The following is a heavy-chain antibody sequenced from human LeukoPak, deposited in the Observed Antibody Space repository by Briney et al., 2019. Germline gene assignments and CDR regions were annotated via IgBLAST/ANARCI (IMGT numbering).Heavy chain of an antibody. J-gene: IGHJ4*02. Sequence: SETLSLTCTVSGGSMSYYYWNWIRQSPGKGLEWIGRIYTSGSTNYNPSLKSRVTISVDTSKNQFSLKLSSVTAADTAVYYCARDSRQYYFDYWGQGTLVTVSS. CDR2: IYTSGST. V-gene: IGHV4-4*08. CDR1: GGSMSYYY. CDR3: ARDSRQYYFDY. D-gene: IGHD6-19*01.